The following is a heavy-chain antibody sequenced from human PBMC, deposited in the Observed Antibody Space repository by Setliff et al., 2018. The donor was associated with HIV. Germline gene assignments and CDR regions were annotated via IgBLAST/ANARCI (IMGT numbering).Heavy chain of an antibody. J-gene: IGHJ5*02. Sequence: SETLSLTCTVSGVSITSSDYYWGWVRQPPGKGLEWIGNIYYRGSTYYNSFLRSRVTNSVDTSKNQFSLKLSSVTAADAALYYCARLLYYYDSSGSYNWFDPWGQGTLVTVSS. CDR2: IYYRGST. D-gene: IGHD3-22*01. V-gene: IGHV4-39*01. CDR3: ARLLYYYDSSGSYNWFDP. CDR1: GVSITSSDYY.